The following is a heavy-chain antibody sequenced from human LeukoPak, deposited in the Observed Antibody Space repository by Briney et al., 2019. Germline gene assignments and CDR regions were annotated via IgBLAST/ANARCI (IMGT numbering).Heavy chain of an antibody. CDR1: GYTFTSYA. Sequence: ASVKVSCKASGYTFTSYAMNWVRQAPGQGLEWMGWINTNTGNPTYAQGFTGRFVLSLDTSVSTAYLQISSLKAEDTAVYYCARDNGYVLRFLEWPGFDYWGQGTLVTVSS. D-gene: IGHD3-3*01. CDR2: INTNTGNP. V-gene: IGHV7-4-1*02. J-gene: IGHJ4*02. CDR3: ARDNGYVLRFLEWPGFDY.